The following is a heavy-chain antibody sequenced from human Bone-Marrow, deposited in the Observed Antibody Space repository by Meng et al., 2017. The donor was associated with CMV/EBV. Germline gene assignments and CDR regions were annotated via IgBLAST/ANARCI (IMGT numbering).Heavy chain of an antibody. V-gene: IGHV1-69*05. J-gene: IGHJ5*02. Sequence: TFSSYASSWVRQAPGQGLEWMGGIIPIFGKANYAQKFQGRVTITTDESTSTAYMELSRLRSEDTAVYYCARDSKGYSSGWLEYNWFDPWGQGTLVTVPQ. D-gene: IGHD6-19*01. CDR3: ARDSKGYSSGWLEYNWFDP. CDR2: IIPIFGKA. CDR1: TFSSYA.